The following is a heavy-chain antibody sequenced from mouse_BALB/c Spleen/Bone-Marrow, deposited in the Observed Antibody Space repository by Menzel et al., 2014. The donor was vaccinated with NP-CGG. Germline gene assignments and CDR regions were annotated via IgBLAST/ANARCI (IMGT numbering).Heavy chain of an antibody. CDR2: ISSGSSII. V-gene: IGHV5-17*02. D-gene: IGHD4-1*01. CDR1: GFTFSSFG. CDR3: TRGGNWDDFDY. Sequence: VQGEGSGGGLVQPGGSRQLSCATSGFTFSSFGMHWVRQAPEKGLEWVAYISSGSSIIYYADTVKGRLTISRDDPKNTLFLQMTSLRSEDTAMYYCTRGGNWDDFDYWGQGTTLTVSS. J-gene: IGHJ2*01.